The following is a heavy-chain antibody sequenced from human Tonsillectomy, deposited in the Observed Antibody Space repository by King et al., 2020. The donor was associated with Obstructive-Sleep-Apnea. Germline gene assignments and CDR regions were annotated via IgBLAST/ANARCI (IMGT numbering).Heavy chain of an antibody. V-gene: IGHV3-23*04. D-gene: IGHD3-3*01. CDR2: INGSGGWV. CDR3: AKTIGLVSTIFGVVDYGMDV. J-gene: IGHJ6*02. CDR1: GFTFSSHA. Sequence: VQLVESGGGLVQPGGFLRLSCAASGFTFSSHAMHWVRQAPGKGLEWGSGINGSGGWVYYANSVKGRFTISRDKSKNTLSLQMDSLRAEDTAVYFCAKTIGLVSTIFGVVDYGMDVWGQGTTVTVSS.